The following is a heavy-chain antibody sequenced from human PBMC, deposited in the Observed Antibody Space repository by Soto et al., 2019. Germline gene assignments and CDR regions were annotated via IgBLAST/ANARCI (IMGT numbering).Heavy chain of an antibody. Sequence: EVLLVESGGGLVQPGGSLRLSCAASGFIITNNYMSWVRQAPGKGLEWVSVIYAGGSTYYADSVKGRFTISRDNSKNTLYLQMNSQRVEDTAVYYCARDVDYRGQGTLVTVSS. CDR1: GFIITNNY. CDR2: IYAGGST. J-gene: IGHJ4*02. V-gene: IGHV3-66*01. CDR3: ARDVDY.